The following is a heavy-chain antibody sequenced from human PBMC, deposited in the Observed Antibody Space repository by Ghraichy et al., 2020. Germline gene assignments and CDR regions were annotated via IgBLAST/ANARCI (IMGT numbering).Heavy chain of an antibody. Sequence: GSLSLTCAVYGGSFSGYYWSWIRQPPGKGLEWIGEINHSGSTNYNPSLKSRVTISVDTSKNQFSLKLSSVTAADTAVYYCASRSGYCSSTSCYRKTMDVWGQGTTVTVSS. CDR3: ASRSGYCSSTSCYRKTMDV. CDR1: GGSFSGYY. CDR2: INHSGST. J-gene: IGHJ6*02. V-gene: IGHV4-34*01. D-gene: IGHD2-2*01.